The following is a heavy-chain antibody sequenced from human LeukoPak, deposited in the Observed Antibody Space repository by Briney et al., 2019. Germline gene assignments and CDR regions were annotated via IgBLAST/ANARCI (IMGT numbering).Heavy chain of an antibody. Sequence: SETLSLTCTVSGGSISSSSYYWGWIRQPPGKGLEWIGSIYYSGSTYYNPSLKSRVTISVDTSKNQFSLKLSSVTAADTAVYYCARVDTAMVTYYYYYYMDVWGKGTTVTVSS. CDR3: ARVDTAMVTYYYYYYMDV. J-gene: IGHJ6*03. CDR2: IYYSGST. CDR1: GGSISSSSYY. D-gene: IGHD5-18*01. V-gene: IGHV4-39*07.